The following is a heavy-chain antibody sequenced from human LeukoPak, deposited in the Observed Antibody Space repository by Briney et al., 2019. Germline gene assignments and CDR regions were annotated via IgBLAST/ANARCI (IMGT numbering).Heavy chain of an antibody. CDR1: GFTFGDYA. J-gene: IGHJ4*02. D-gene: IGHD3-16*01. V-gene: IGHV3-49*04. CDR3: TRDYDYALDY. Sequence: GGSLRLSCTASGFTFGDYAMSWVRQAPGKGXXXXGFIRSKAYGGTTEYAASVKGRFTISRDDSKSIAYLQMNSLKTEDTAVYYCTRDYDYALDYWGQGTLVTVSS. CDR2: IRSKAYGGTT.